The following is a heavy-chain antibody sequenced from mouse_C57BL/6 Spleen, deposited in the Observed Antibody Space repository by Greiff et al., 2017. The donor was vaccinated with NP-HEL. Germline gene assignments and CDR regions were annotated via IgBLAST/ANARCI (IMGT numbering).Heavy chain of an antibody. Sequence: QVQLKQSGAELVKPGASVKLSCKASGYTFTEYTIHWVKQRSGQGLEWIGWFYPGSGSIKYNEKFKDKATLTADKSSSTVYMELSRLTSEDSAVYFCAIHPPYYGNYGVWFAYWGQGTLVTVSA. CDR1: GYTFTEYT. J-gene: IGHJ3*01. CDR2: FYPGSGSI. CDR3: AIHPPYYGNYGVWFAY. V-gene: IGHV1-62-2*01. D-gene: IGHD2-10*01.